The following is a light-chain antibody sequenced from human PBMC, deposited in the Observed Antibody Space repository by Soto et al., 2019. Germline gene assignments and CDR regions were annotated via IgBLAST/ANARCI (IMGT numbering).Light chain of an antibody. CDR1: SSNIGAGYV. CDR2: GNS. V-gene: IGLV1-40*01. Sequence: QLVLTQPPSVSGAPGQRVTISCTGSSSNIGAGYVVHWYQQLPGTAPKLLIYGNSNRPSGVPDRFSGSKSGTSASLAITGLQAEDEADYYCQSYDSSLSGSVFGGGTKLTV. J-gene: IGLJ2*01. CDR3: QSYDSSLSGSV.